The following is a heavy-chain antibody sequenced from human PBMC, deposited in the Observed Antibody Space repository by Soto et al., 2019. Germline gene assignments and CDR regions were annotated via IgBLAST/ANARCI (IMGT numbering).Heavy chain of an antibody. V-gene: IGHV3-30*18. J-gene: IGHJ4*02. CDR1: GFTFSSYG. CDR2: ISYDGSNK. Sequence: QVQLVESGGGVVQPGRSLRLSCAASGFTFSSYGMHWVRQAPGKGLGRVAVISYDGSNKYYADSVKGRFTISRENSKNTLSLQMNSLRAEDTAVYYCAKDILATPKYYFDYWGQGTLVTVSS. CDR3: AKDILATPKYYFDY.